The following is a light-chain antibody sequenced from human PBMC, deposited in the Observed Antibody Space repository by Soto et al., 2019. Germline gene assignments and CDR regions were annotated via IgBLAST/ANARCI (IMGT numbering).Light chain of an antibody. CDR1: QSVSTY. CDR3: QQYGGSPRT. V-gene: IGKV3-11*01. Sequence: EIVLTQSPATLSLSPGERATLSCRASQSVSTYLAWYRQKPGQAPRLLIYDASNRATGIPARFSGSGSGTDFTLTITRLEPEDFAVYYCQQYGGSPRTFGQGTKVDIK. J-gene: IGKJ1*01. CDR2: DAS.